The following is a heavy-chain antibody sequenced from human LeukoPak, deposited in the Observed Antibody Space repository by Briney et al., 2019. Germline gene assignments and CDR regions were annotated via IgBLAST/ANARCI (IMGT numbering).Heavy chain of an antibody. CDR3: AKKPASIKFPFDI. D-gene: IGHD5-24*01. Sequence: GGSLRLSCVGSGFSFSTYDMGWVRQTPGKGLEWVSAISTTGGYTEDADSVKGRFTISRDNSQNTLFLQMHSLRAEDTAVYYCAKKPASIKFPFDIWGQGTLVTVSP. CDR2: ISTTGGYT. V-gene: IGHV3-23*01. J-gene: IGHJ4*02. CDR1: GFSFSTYD.